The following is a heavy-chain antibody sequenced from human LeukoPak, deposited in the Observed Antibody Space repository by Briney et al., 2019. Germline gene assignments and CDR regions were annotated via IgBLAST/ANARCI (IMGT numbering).Heavy chain of an antibody. J-gene: IGHJ4*02. Sequence: SETLSLTCTVSGVSISSGGYYWRWIRQYPGKGLEWIGYIYYGGSTYYTPSLKSRVTISVDTSENQFSLNLSSVTAADTAVYYCARSPYCTGGSCYLLYWGQGTLVTVSS. CDR3: ARSPYCTGGSCYLLY. CDR1: GVSISSGGYY. V-gene: IGHV4-31*03. D-gene: IGHD2-15*01. CDR2: IYYGGST.